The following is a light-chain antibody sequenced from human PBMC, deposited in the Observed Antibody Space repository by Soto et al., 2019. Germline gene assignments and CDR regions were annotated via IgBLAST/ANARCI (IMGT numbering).Light chain of an antibody. V-gene: IGKV1-8*01. Sequence: AIRMTQSPSSLSASTGDRVTITCRASQGISNYLVWYQQKPGKAPKVLIYAASTLQSGVSSRFSGSGSGTDFTLTISCLQSEDFATYYCQQYYTYPWTFGQGTKVEV. J-gene: IGKJ1*01. CDR1: QGISNY. CDR2: AAS. CDR3: QQYYTYPWT.